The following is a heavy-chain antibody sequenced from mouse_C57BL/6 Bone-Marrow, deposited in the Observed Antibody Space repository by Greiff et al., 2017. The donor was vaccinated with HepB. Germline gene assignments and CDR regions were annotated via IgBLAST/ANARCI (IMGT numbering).Heavy chain of an antibody. J-gene: IGHJ2*01. Sequence: EVKLMESGGGLVQPGGSMKLSCAASGFTFSDAWMDWVRQSPEKGLEWVAEIRNKANNHATYYAESVKGRFTISRDDSKSSVYLQMNSLRAEDTGIYYCTRGIYDGYYNFDYWGQGTTLTVSS. CDR1: GFTFSDAW. CDR2: IRNKANNHAT. CDR3: TRGIYDGYYNFDY. D-gene: IGHD2-3*01. V-gene: IGHV6-6*01.